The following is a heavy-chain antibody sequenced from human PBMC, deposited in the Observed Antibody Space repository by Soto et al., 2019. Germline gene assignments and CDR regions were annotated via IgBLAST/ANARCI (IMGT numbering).Heavy chain of an antibody. Sequence: PGESLKISCKGSGYSFTSYWIGWVRQMPGKGLEWIGIIYPYGSETTYSPAFQGHVTISADKSTNTAYLQWSSLKASDTAIYYCARISPSYPYFYYGMDVWGQGTTVTVSS. V-gene: IGHV5-51*01. CDR2: IYPYGSET. CDR3: ARISPSYPYFYYGMDV. D-gene: IGHD3-10*01. J-gene: IGHJ6*02. CDR1: GYSFTSYW.